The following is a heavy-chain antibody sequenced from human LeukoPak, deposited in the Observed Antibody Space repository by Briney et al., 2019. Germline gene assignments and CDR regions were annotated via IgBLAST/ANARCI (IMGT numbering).Heavy chain of an antibody. D-gene: IGHD6-13*01. Sequence: ASVKVSCKASGYTFTSYGISWVRQAPGQGLEWMGWISAYNGNTNYAQKLQGRVTMTTDTSTSTAYMELRSLRSDDTAVYYCARDLLYSSSWYPGGYWGQGTLVTVSS. CDR1: GYTFTSYG. CDR2: ISAYNGNT. CDR3: ARDLLYSSSWYPGGY. J-gene: IGHJ4*02. V-gene: IGHV1-18*01.